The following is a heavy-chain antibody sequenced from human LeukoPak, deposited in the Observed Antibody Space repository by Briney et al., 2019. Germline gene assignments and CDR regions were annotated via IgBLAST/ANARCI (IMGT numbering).Heavy chain of an antibody. CDR1: GFSLRSSE. V-gene: IGHV3-66*01. CDR3: AREVLDTAMALGY. J-gene: IGHJ4*02. D-gene: IGHD5-18*01. Sequence: GGSLRLSCAASGFSLRSSEMNWVRQAPGKGLEWVSIIYSGGTTYYADSVKGRFTISRDNSKNTLYLQMNSLRAEDTAVYYCAREVLDTAMALGYWGQGTLVTVSS. CDR2: IYSGGTT.